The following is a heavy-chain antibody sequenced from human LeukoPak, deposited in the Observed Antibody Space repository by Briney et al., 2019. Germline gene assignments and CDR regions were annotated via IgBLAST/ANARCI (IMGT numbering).Heavy chain of an antibody. CDR2: MNPNSGKT. CDR1: GYTFTSYD. D-gene: IGHD3-9*01. V-gene: IGHV1-8*03. J-gene: IGHJ4*02. Sequence: ASVKVSCKASGYTFTSYDIHWVRQATGQGLEWMGWMNPNSGKTDYAQNFQGRLTISRNTSISTAYMELSSLRSEDTAVYYCARTSILTGYYIPFDYWGQGTLVTVSS. CDR3: ARTSILTGYYIPFDY.